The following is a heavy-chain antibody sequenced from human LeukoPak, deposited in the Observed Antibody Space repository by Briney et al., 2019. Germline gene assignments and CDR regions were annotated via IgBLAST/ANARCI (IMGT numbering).Heavy chain of an antibody. Sequence: SETLSLTCTVSGGSISSYYWSWIRQPPGKGLEWIGYIYYSGSTNYNPSLKSRVTISVDTSKNQFSLKLSPVTAADTAVYYCARAGAYYGSGSFRYYFDYWGQGTLVTVSS. CDR1: GGSISSYY. J-gene: IGHJ4*02. CDR3: ARAGAYYGSGSFRYYFDY. D-gene: IGHD3-10*01. V-gene: IGHV4-59*12. CDR2: IYYSGST.